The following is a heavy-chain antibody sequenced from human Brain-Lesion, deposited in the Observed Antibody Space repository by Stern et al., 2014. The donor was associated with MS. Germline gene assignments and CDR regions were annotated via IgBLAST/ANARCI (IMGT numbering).Heavy chain of an antibody. Sequence: VQLVESGPGLVKPSQTLSLSCTVSGGSISSGGYYWSWIRQPAGKGLESIGRICNSGITSYNPSHKSRATISIDTTKNLFSQRLNSMTAADTAVYYCARGRVVPGFQYYATDVWGQGTTVIVSS. V-gene: IGHV4-61*02. CDR1: GGSISSGGYY. D-gene: IGHD2-2*01. J-gene: IGHJ6*02. CDR2: ICNSGIT. CDR3: ARGRVVPGFQYYATDV.